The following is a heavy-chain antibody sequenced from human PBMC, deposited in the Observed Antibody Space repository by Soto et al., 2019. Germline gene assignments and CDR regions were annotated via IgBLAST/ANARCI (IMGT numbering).Heavy chain of an antibody. J-gene: IGHJ4*02. CDR2: ISTAGDAK. CDR1: GFTFSTYG. D-gene: IGHD3-10*01. V-gene: IGHV3-23*01. Sequence: EVQLLESGGGLVQPGGSLTLSCAASGFTFSTYGMRWVRQAPGKGLEWVSTISTAGDAKYYADSVTGRFTISRDNSKNTQYLQMDSLRADDTAVDYCGKAVRGLIIFTDYWGQGTLVTVSS. CDR3: GKAVRGLIIFTDY.